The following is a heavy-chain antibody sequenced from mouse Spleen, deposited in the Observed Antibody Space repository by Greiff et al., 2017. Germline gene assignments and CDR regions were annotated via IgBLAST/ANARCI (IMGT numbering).Heavy chain of an antibody. CDR2: ISSGGSYT. CDR1: GFTFSSYA. CDR3: ARQIPYAMDY. V-gene: IGHV5-9-3*01. Sequence: EVQLVESGGGLVKPGGSLKFSCAASGFTFSSYAMSWVRQTPEKRLEWVATISSGGSYTYYPDSVKGRFTISRDNAKNTLYLQMSSLRSEDTAMYYCARQIPYAMDYWGQGTSVTVSS. J-gene: IGHJ4*01.